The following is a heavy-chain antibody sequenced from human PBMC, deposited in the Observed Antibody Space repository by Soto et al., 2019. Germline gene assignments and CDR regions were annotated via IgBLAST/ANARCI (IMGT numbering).Heavy chain of an antibody. V-gene: IGHV5-51*01. D-gene: IGHD3-22*01. J-gene: IGHJ4*02. CDR2: IYPGDSDT. CDR1: GCSFTSYW. CDR3: ARCVGYYYDSSGEFDY. Sequence: GESLKISCKGSGCSFTSYWIGWVRQMPGKGLEWMGIIYPGDSDTRYSPSFQGQVTISADKSISTAYLQWSSLKASDTAMYYCARCVGYYYDSSGEFDYWGQGTLVTAPQ.